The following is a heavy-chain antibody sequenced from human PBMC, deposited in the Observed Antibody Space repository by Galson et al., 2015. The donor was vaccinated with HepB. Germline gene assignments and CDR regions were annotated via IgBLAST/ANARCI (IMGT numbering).Heavy chain of an antibody. CDR2: INPSGGST. CDR1: GYSFTNYH. Sequence: SVKVSCKASGYSFTNYHIHWVRQAPGQGLEWTGMINPSGGSTNYAQKFQGRVTMTSDTSTSTVYMELSSLTSEDTAVYYCARDRVAPGALSDYWGQGTLVTVSS. J-gene: IGHJ4*02. V-gene: IGHV1-46*01. CDR3: ARDRVAPGALSDY. D-gene: IGHD2-15*01.